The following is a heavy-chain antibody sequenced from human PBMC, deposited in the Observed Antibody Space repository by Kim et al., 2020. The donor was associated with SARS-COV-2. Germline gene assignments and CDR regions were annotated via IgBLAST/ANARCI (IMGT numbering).Heavy chain of an antibody. V-gene: IGHV3-64D*09. Sequence: GGSLRRSCSASGFTFNNYAMHWVRQAPGKGLEYVSAISSNGHTTYYPDSVKDRFTISRDNSKNTLYLQMSSLRAEDTAVYYCVKERQYYYDSSGYYY. CDR2: ISSNGHTT. CDR3: VKERQYYYDSSGYYY. D-gene: IGHD3-22*01. CDR1: GFTFNNYA. J-gene: IGHJ6*01.